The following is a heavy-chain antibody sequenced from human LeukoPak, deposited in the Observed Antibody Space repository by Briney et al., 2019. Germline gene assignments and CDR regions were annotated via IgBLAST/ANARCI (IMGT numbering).Heavy chain of an antibody. CDR2: IYYSGST. D-gene: IGHD1-26*01. CDR1: GGSISSSSYY. J-gene: IGHJ4*02. CDR3: ATQVGAKGSVGY. Sequence: PSETLSLTCTVSGGSISSSSYYWGWIRQPPGKGLEWIGSIYYSGSTYYNPSLKSRVTISVDTSKNQFSLKLSSVTAADTAVYYCATQVGAKGSVGYWGQGTLVTVSS. V-gene: IGHV4-39*01.